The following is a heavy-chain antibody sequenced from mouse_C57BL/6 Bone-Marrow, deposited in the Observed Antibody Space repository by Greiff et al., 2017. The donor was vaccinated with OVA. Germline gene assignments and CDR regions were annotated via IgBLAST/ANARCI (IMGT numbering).Heavy chain of an antibody. CDR1: GYTFTSYW. CDR3: ARQGDYDGIDY. D-gene: IGHD2-4*01. CDR2: IHPNSGST. V-gene: IGHV1-64*01. J-gene: IGHJ2*01. Sequence: QVQLQQSGAELVKPGASVKLSCKASGYTFTSYWMHWVKQRPGQGLEWIGMIHPNSGSTNYNEKFKSKATLTVDKSSSTAYMQLSSLTSEDSSVYDCARQGDYDGIDYWGQGTTLTVSS.